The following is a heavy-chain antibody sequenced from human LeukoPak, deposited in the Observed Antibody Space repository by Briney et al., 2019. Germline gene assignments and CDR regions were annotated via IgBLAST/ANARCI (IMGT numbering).Heavy chain of an antibody. V-gene: IGHV4-59*01. CDR1: GGSISTYS. CDR2: IYYSGST. CDR3: ARVRESSGYYYNDY. Sequence: SETLSLTCTVSGGSISTYSWSWIRQPPGKGLEWIGYIYYSGSTNYNPSLKSRVTISVDTSKNQFSLKLSSVTAADTAVYYCARVRESSGYYYNDYWGQGTLVTVSS. J-gene: IGHJ4*02. D-gene: IGHD3-22*01.